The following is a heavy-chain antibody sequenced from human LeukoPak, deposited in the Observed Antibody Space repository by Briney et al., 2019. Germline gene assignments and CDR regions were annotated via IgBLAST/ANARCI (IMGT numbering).Heavy chain of an antibody. CDR2: IFHSGNT. Sequence: SETLSLTCSVSGFTISNAYYWAWIRQPPGKGLEWIGSIFHSGNTHCNPSLQTRVTISLDASRNQFSLNLDSVIAADTAVYFCARGISINWYFDLWGRGTLVTVSS. CDR3: ARGISINWYFDL. J-gene: IGHJ2*01. D-gene: IGHD3-3*02. V-gene: IGHV4-38-2*02. CDR1: GFTISNAYY.